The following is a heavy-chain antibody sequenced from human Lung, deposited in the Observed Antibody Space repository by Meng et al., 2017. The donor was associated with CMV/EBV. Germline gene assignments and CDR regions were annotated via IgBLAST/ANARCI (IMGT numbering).Heavy chain of an antibody. Sequence: LSCTVAGCSISSYYWSWIRQPPGKGLEDTGYIYYSGSTSYTPSPKSRVTISVDTSKNQFSLKLSSVTAANTAVYYCARHGSGGYFYGRDVWGQGTXVTVSS. J-gene: IGHJ6*02. CDR1: GCSISSYY. CDR3: ARHGSGGYFYGRDV. V-gene: IGHV4-59*01. D-gene: IGHD3-10*01. CDR2: IYYSGST.